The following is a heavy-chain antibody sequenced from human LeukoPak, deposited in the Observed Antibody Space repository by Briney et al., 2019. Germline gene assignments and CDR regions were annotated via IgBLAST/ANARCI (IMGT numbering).Heavy chain of an antibody. J-gene: IGHJ5*02. Sequence: ASVKVSCKASGGTFSSYTISWVRQAPGQGLEWTGRIIPILGIANYAQKFQGRVTITADKSTSTAYMELSSLRSEDTAVYYCARTNYDFWSGYPLGVDPWGQGTLVTVSS. V-gene: IGHV1-69*02. D-gene: IGHD3-3*01. CDR3: ARTNYDFWSGYPLGVDP. CDR1: GGTFSSYT. CDR2: IIPILGIA.